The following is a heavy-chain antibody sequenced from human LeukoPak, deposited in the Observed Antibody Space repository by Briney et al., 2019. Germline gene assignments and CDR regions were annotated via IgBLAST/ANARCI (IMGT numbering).Heavy chain of an antibody. Sequence: GASVKVSCKASGYTFTTYPINWVRQAPGQGLEWMGWINTNTGNPTYAQGFTGRFVFSLDTSVSTAYLQISSLKAEDTAVYYCARAPYDFWSGYYSYYFDYWGQGTLVTVSS. V-gene: IGHV7-4-1*02. D-gene: IGHD3-3*01. CDR1: GYTFTTYP. CDR2: INTNTGNP. CDR3: ARAPYDFWSGYYSYYFDY. J-gene: IGHJ4*02.